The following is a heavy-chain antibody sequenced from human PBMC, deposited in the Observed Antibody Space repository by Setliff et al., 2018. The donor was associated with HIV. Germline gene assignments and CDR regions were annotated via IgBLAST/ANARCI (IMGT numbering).Heavy chain of an antibody. J-gene: IGHJ6*02. D-gene: IGHD3-10*01. CDR2: IYQSGSI. CDR1: GYSINSGFS. V-gene: IGHV4-38-2*01. CDR3: ARVVGYYGSGRPWDGLDV. Sequence: PSVTLSLTCAASGYSINSGFSRAWIRQPPGQGPQWIGSIYQSGSIYYNPSLQSRVTISVDSSKNQFSLNLFSVTAADTAVYFCARVVGYYGSGRPWDGLDVWGQGTTVTVSS.